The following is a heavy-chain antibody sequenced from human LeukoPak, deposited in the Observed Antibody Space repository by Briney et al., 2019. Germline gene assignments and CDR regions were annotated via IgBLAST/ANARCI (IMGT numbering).Heavy chain of an antibody. Sequence: GGSLRLSCTASGFTFGDYAMSWVRQAPGKGLEWVGFIRSKAYGGTTEYAASVKGRFTISRDDSKSIAYLQMNSLKTEDTAVYYCTRAGYDILTGYTTYYYYYGMDVWGKGTTVTVSS. CDR1: GFTFGDYA. V-gene: IGHV3-49*04. CDR2: IRSKAYGGTT. CDR3: TRAGYDILTGYTTYYYYYGMDV. J-gene: IGHJ6*04. D-gene: IGHD3-9*01.